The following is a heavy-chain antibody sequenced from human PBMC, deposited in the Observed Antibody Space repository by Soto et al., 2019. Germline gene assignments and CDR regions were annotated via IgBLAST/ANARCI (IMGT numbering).Heavy chain of an antibody. CDR2: MNPYNGNA. J-gene: IGHJ4*02. V-gene: IGHV1-8*01. CDR3: ARRQQRYGPHYFDS. D-gene: IGHD3-9*01. CDR1: GYTFITYD. Sequence: ASVKVSCKASGYTFITYDINWVRQAPGQGLEWMGWMNPYNGNAGYAQKFQGRVTMTRNTSISTAYMELTSLKSNDTAVYLCARRQQRYGPHYFDSWGQGTLVTVSS.